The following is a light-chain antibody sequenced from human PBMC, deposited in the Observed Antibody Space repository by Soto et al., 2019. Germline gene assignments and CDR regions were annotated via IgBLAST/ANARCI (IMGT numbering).Light chain of an antibody. Sequence: AIRMTQSPSSLSASTGDRVTITFRASQGISSYLAWYQQKPGKAPKLLIYAASTLQSGVPSRFSGTGSGTEFTLTISSLQPDDFATYYCQQYNSYLTFGQGTRLEIK. CDR2: AAS. CDR1: QGISSY. J-gene: IGKJ5*01. V-gene: IGKV1-8*01. CDR3: QQYNSYLT.